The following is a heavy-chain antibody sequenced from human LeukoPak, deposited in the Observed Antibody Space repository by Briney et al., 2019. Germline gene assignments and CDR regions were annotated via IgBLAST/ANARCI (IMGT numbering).Heavy chain of an antibody. V-gene: IGHV3-48*02. J-gene: IGHJ4*02. Sequence: PGGSLRLSCAASGLTFSSYSMNWVRQAPGKGLEWVSYISSSGSTIYYADSVKGRFTISRDNAKNSLYLQMNSLRDEDTAVYYCASAQGYGYVPFDYWGQGTLVTVSS. D-gene: IGHD5-18*01. CDR3: ASAQGYGYVPFDY. CDR2: ISSSGSTI. CDR1: GLTFSSYS.